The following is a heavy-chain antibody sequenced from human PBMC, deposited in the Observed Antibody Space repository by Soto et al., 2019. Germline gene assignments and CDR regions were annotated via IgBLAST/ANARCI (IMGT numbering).Heavy chain of an antibody. CDR3: SRRGYCSGGSFYPTPFDY. D-gene: IGHD2-15*01. J-gene: IGHJ4*02. CDR2: IYYSGST. V-gene: IGHV4-39*01. CDR1: GGSISSSSYY. Sequence: QLQLQESGPGLVKPSETLSLTCTVSGGSISSSSYYWGWIRQPPGKGLEWIGSIYYSGSTYYNPSLKSRVTISVDTSKNQFPLKLSSVTAAATAVYYCSRRGYCSGGSFYPTPFDYWGQGTLVTVSS.